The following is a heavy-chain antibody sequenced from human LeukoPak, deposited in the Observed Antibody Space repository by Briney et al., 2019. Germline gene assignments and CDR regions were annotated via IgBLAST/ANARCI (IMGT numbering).Heavy chain of an antibody. CDR2: IYYSGST. J-gene: IGHJ4*02. CDR1: GGSISSYY. Sequence: SETLSLTCTVSGGSISSYYWSWIRQPPGKGLEWIGYIYYSGSTNYNPSLKSRVTISVDTSKNQFSLKLSSVTAADTAVYYCARHLETIQLWSFDYWGQGTLVTVSS. V-gene: IGHV4-59*08. D-gene: IGHD5-18*01. CDR3: ARHLETIQLWSFDY.